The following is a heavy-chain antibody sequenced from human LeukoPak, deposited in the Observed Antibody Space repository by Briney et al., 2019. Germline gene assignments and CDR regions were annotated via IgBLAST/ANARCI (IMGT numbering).Heavy chain of an antibody. CDR2: INHSGSP. V-gene: IGHV4-34*01. D-gene: IGHD2-2*01. J-gene: IGHJ4*02. Sequence: SETLSLTCAVYGGSFSGYYWSWIRQPPGKGLEWIGEINHSGSPNYNPSLKSRVTISVDTSKNQFSLKLSSVTAADTAVYYCATEQVVPAAIGSQDYWGQGTLVTVSS. CDR3: ATEQVVPAAIGSQDY. CDR1: GGSFSGYY.